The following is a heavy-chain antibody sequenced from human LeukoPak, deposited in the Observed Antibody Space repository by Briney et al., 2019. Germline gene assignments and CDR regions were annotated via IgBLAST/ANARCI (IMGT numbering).Heavy chain of an antibody. V-gene: IGHV1-18*04. J-gene: IGHJ4*02. CDR2: ISGYNAKT. CDR1: GYTFTSYY. D-gene: IGHD3-22*01. Sequence: ASVKVSCKTSGYTFTSYYVSWVRQAPGQGLEWMGWISGYNAKTKYIQKFQGRITMTIDTSTTTAYMELRSLTSDDTAVYYCARVRDYYASSDYSDYWGQGTLVTVSS. CDR3: ARVRDYYASSDYSDY.